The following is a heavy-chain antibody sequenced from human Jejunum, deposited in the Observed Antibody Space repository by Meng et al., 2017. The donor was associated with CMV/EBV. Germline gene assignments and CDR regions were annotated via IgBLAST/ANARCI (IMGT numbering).Heavy chain of an antibody. CDR2: IYESGST. CDR1: GDSISSGDSY. V-gene: IGHV4-30-4*01. CDR3: AREGTNSYYFDY. J-gene: IGHJ4*02. Sequence: QVQLQESGPGLVKPSQTLSLTCGVSGDSISSGDSYWSWIRQPPGKGLEWIGYIYESGSTSYNPSLESRVTISVDTSKNQFSLKAMSVTAADTAVYYCAREGTNSYYFDYWGRGTLVTVSS. D-gene: IGHD1-14*01.